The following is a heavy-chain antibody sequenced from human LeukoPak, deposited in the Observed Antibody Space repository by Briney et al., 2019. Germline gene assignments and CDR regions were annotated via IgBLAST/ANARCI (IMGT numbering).Heavy chain of an antibody. CDR2: ISGGGDSV. CDR3: AKLGCTGTLCYANY. CDR1: GFPFSDYA. V-gene: IGHV3-23*01. D-gene: IGHD2-2*01. J-gene: IGHJ4*02. Sequence: GGSLRLSCAASGFPFSDYAMTWVRQTPGKGLEWVSVISGGGDSVDYADSMKGRFTISRDSSKNTLYLQMYSLRADDTALYYCAKLGCTGTLCYANYWGQGTLVTVSS.